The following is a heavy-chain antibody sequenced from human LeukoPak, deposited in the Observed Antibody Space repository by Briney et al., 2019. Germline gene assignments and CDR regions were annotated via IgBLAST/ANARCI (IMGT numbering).Heavy chain of an antibody. V-gene: IGHV4-30-2*01. CDR1: GGSISSGGYS. CDR2: IYHSEST. J-gene: IGHJ4*02. Sequence: SETLSLTCAVSGGSISSGGYSWSWIRQPPGKGLEWIGYIYHSESTYYNPSLKSRVTISVDRSKNQFSLKLSSVTAADTAVYYCARAGSTGGAYYYDSSGPVDYWGQGTLVTVSS. CDR3: ARAGSTGGAYYYDSSGPVDY. D-gene: IGHD3-22*01.